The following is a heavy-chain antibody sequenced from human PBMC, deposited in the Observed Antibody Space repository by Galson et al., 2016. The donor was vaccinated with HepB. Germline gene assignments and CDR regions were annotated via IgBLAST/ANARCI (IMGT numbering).Heavy chain of an antibody. Sequence: SVKVSCKASGGTFSSYAINWVRQAPGQGLEWMGGIIPLSATANYAQKFQGRVTLTADESTSTAYMELSSLRSEDTAVSYCAREFILGLGCSGSSCYPYYFDYWGQGTLVTVSS. D-gene: IGHD2-2*01. J-gene: IGHJ4*02. CDR2: IIPLSATA. V-gene: IGHV1-69*13. CDR1: GGTFSSYA. CDR3: AREFILGLGCSGSSCYPYYFDY.